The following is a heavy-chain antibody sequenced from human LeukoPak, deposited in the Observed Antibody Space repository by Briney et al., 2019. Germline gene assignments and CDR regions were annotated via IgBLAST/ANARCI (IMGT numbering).Heavy chain of an antibody. CDR1: GFTFSSYS. Sequence: GGSLRLSCAASGFTFSSYSMNWVRQAPGKGLEWVSSISSSSSYIYYADSVKGRFTISRDNAKNTLYLQMNSLRAEDTAVYYCARGDYYDSSGYNYYYYYMDVWGKGTTVTVSS. V-gene: IGHV3-21*01. CDR3: ARGDYYDSSGYNYYYYYMDV. CDR2: ISSSSSYI. D-gene: IGHD3-22*01. J-gene: IGHJ6*03.